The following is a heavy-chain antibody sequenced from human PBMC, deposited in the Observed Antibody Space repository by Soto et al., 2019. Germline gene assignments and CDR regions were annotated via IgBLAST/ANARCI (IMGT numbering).Heavy chain of an antibody. Sequence: GGSLRLSCVASGFTFSRHGLSWVRQAPGKGLEWVSTINPSVDSTFYADSVKGRFTISRDNSKNTVYLQMNSLSVGDTAVYLCAKVDLSTAGSFGYWGQGALVTVSS. CDR3: AKVDLSTAGSFGY. CDR2: INPSVDST. CDR1: GFTFSRHG. J-gene: IGHJ4*02. V-gene: IGHV3-23*01. D-gene: IGHD6-13*01.